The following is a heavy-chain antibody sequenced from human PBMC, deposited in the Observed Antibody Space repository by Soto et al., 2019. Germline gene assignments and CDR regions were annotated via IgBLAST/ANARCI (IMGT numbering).Heavy chain of an antibody. CDR3: ARRDSGYADYMDV. J-gene: IGHJ6*03. V-gene: IGHV4-31*03. D-gene: IGHD5-12*01. Sequence: SETLSLTCTVSGGSISSGGYYWSWIRQHPGKGLEWIGYIYYSGSTYYNPSLKSRVTISVDTSKNQFSLKLSSVTAADTAVYYCARRDSGYADYMDVWGKGTTVT. CDR2: IYYSGST. CDR1: GGSISSGGYY.